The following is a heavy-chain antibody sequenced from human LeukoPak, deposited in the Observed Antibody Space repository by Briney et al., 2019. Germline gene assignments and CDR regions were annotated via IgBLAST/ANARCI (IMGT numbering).Heavy chain of an antibody. D-gene: IGHD6-13*01. Sequence: SETLFLTCAVSGGSISSGGYSWTWIRQPPGKGLEWIAYIYHTGNTYYNPSLKGRVTISVDRSNNQFSLKLSSVTAADTAVYYCARGGAAAPFDYWGQGTLVTVSS. CDR2: IYHTGNT. J-gene: IGHJ4*02. V-gene: IGHV4-30-2*01. CDR1: GGSISSGGYS. CDR3: ARGGAAAPFDY.